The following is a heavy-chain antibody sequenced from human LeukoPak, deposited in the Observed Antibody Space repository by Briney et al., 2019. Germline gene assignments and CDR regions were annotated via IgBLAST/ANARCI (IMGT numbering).Heavy chain of an antibody. D-gene: IGHD4-23*01. J-gene: IGHJ4*02. CDR2: INQDGSEK. V-gene: IGHV3-7*03. CDR1: GFTFSSHW. CDR3: AKDWTTVVTPKGYYFDS. Sequence: GGSLRLSCAASGFTFSSHWMSWVRQAPGKGLEWVANINQDGSEKYYVDSVKGRFIISRDNAKNSLHLQMDSLRVEDTAVYYCAKDWTTVVTPKGYYFDSWGQGTLVTVSS.